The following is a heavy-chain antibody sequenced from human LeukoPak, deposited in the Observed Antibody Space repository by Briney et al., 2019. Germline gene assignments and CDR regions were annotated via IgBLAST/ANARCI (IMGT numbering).Heavy chain of an antibody. J-gene: IGHJ3*02. CDR1: GFTVSSNY. CDR2: IYSGGST. D-gene: IGHD6-25*01. V-gene: IGHV3-66*01. Sequence: GGSLRLSCAASGFTVSSNYMSWVRQAPGKGLEWVSVIYSGGSTYYADSVKGRFTISRDNSKNTLYLQMNSLRAEDTAVYYCARDSRRRLDAFDIWGQGTMVTVSS. CDR3: ARDSRRRLDAFDI.